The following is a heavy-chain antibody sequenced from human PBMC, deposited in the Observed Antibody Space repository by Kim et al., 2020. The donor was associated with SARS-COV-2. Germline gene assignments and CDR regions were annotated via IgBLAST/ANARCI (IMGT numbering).Heavy chain of an antibody. CDR3: ARDGDPKGALIVLRYFDWTLGDYYYYGMDV. CDR2: ISAYNGNT. Sequence: ASVKVSCKASGYTFTSYGISWVRQAPGQGLEWMGWISAYNGNTNYAQKLQGRVTMTTDTSTSTAYMELRSLRSDDTAVYYCARDGDPKGALIVLRYFDWTLGDYYYYGMDVWGQGTTVTVSS. D-gene: IGHD3-9*01. CDR1: GYTFTSYG. J-gene: IGHJ6*02. V-gene: IGHV1-18*01.